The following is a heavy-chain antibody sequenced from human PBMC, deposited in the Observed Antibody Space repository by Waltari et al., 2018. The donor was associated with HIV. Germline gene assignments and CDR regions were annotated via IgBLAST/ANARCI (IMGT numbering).Heavy chain of an antibody. CDR2: ISHNGST. CDR1: GGSIDGYF. CDR3: ARSPGRKAVGLSP. J-gene: IGHJ5*02. V-gene: IGHV4-59*12. Sequence: QVQLQESGPGLVKPSETLSLTCSISGGSIDGYFWTWIRQPPGKRLEWIGYISHNGSTNYTPSLNGRGAVSIDTSTNMLSLIIRSVTAAGTAVYFCARSPGRKAVGLSPWGQGTMVTVSS. D-gene: IGHD6-19*01.